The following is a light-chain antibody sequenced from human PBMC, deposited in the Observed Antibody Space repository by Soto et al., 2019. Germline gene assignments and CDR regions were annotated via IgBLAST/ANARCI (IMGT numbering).Light chain of an antibody. CDR1: QSVSSRF. CDR2: GAS. CDR3: QQYESSRT. V-gene: IGKV3-20*01. J-gene: IGKJ1*01. Sequence: EIVLTKSPGTLSLSPGDRATLSCRASQSVSSRFLAWYQQKPGQAPKVLIYGASTRTTGIPDRFSGSGSGIDFTLTISRLEPEDFAVYYCQQYESSRTFGQGNKVEMK.